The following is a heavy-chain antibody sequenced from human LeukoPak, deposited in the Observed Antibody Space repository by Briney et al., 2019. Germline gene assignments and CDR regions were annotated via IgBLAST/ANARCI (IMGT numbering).Heavy chain of an antibody. J-gene: IGHJ6*03. CDR3: ARDLRQWLGGGLGYYYYYMDV. CDR1: GYTFTSYG. V-gene: IGHV1-18*01. CDR2: ISAYNGNT. D-gene: IGHD6-19*01. Sequence: ASVKVSCKASGYTFTSYGISWVRQAPGQGLEWMGWISAYNGNTNYAQKLQGRVTMTTDTSTSTACMELSSLRSEDTAVYYCARDLRQWLGGGLGYYYYYMDVWGKGTTVTVSS.